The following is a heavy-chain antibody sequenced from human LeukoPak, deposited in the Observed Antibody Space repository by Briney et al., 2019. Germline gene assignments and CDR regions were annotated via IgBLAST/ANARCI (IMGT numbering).Heavy chain of an antibody. CDR1: GFTFSSYG. V-gene: IGHV3-30*03. D-gene: IGHD3-22*01. J-gene: IGHJ3*02. CDR3: ARDPRITMIVVAAGDAFDI. CDR2: ISYDGSNK. Sequence: GGSLRLSCAASGFTFSSYGMHWVRQAPGKGLEWVAIISYDGSNKYYADSVKGRFTISRDNSKNTLYLQMNSLRAEDTAVYYCARDPRITMIVVAAGDAFDIWGQGTMVTVSS.